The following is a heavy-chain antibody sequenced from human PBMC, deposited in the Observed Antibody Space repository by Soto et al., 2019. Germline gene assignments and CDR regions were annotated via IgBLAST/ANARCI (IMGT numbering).Heavy chain of an antibody. CDR2: ISGSGGST. Sequence: PGGSLRLSCAASGFTFSSYAMSWVRQAPGKGLEWVSAISGSGGSTYYADSVKGRFTISRDNSKNTLYLQMNSLRAEDTAVYYCAKEGGIYDILTGYADYYYYGMDVWGQGTTVTVSS. CDR1: GFTFSSYA. J-gene: IGHJ6*02. V-gene: IGHV3-23*01. CDR3: AKEGGIYDILTGYADYYYYGMDV. D-gene: IGHD3-9*01.